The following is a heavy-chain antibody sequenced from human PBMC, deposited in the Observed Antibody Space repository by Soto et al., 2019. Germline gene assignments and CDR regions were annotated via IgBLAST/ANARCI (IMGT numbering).Heavy chain of an antibody. J-gene: IGHJ6*02. CDR2: TYYRSKWYN. V-gene: IGHV6-1*01. Sequence: PSQTLSLTCAISGDSVSSNSAAWNWIRQSPSRGLEWLGRTYYRSKWYNDYAVSVKSRITINPDTSKNQFSLQLNSVTPEDTAVYYCARVGVIGTMVRGVISDYGMDVWGQGTTVTVSS. CDR3: ARVGVIGTMVRGVISDYGMDV. CDR1: GDSVSSNSAA. D-gene: IGHD3-10*01.